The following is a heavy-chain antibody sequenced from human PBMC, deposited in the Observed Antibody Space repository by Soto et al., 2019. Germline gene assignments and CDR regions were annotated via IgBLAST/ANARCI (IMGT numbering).Heavy chain of an antibody. CDR3: ARGGFYDSSAYYYVNFAFDL. J-gene: IGHJ3*01. CDR2: IWYDGSNK. Sequence: QVQLVESGGGVVQPGRSLRLSCAASGFTFSNYGMHWVRQAPGKGLEWVAIIWYDGSNKYFADSVKGRFTISRDNSKNTQFLQMNSLRAEDTALYYCARGGFYDSSAYYYVNFAFDLWGQGTMVTVSS. CDR1: GFTFSNYG. V-gene: IGHV3-33*01. D-gene: IGHD3-22*01.